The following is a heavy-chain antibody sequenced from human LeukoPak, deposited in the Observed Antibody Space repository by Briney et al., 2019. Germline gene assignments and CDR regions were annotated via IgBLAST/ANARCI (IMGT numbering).Heavy chain of an antibody. CDR3: ARGGSGSSIHFDY. CDR2: IYYSGST. D-gene: IGHD1-26*01. CDR1: GGSISSYY. Sequence: SETLSLTCTVSGGSISSYYWSWIRQPPGQGLEWIGYIYYSGSTNYNPSLKNQVTITIDTSKNQFSLKLSSVTAADTAVYYCARGGSGSSIHFDYWGQGTLVTVSS. V-gene: IGHV4-59*01. J-gene: IGHJ4*02.